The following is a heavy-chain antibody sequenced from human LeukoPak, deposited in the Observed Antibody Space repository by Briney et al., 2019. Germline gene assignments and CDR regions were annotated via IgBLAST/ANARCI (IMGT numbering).Heavy chain of an antibody. D-gene: IGHD3-16*01. CDR3: ARGIKAWGTRGSYFGY. CDR1: GGSISSYY. V-gene: IGHV4-59*01. CDR2: IHYSGST. Sequence: PSETLSLTCTVSGGSISSYYWSWIRQPPGKGLEWIGYIHYSGSTNYNPSLKSRVTISVDTSKNQFSLKLSSVTAADTAVYYCARGIKAWGTRGSYFGYWGQGTLVTVSS. J-gene: IGHJ4*02.